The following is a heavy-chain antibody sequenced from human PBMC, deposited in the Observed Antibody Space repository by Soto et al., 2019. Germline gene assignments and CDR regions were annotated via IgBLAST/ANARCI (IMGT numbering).Heavy chain of an antibody. V-gene: IGHV4-59*01. CDR3: AREQLGGFFDY. D-gene: IGHD6-13*01. CDR1: GGSISSYC. CDR2: IYYSWGT. J-gene: IGHJ4*02. Sequence: SETLSLTCTVSGGSISSYCWSWIRHPPGMGRDWISYIYYSWGTNYTPYSKSRVTIYVATSKNQLSLKLSSVTAADTAVYYCAREQLGGFFDYWGQGTLVTVSS.